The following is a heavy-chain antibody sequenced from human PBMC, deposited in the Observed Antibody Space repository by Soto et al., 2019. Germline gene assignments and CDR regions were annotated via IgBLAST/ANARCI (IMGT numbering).Heavy chain of an antibody. Sequence: SETLSLTCTVSGGSISSYHWSWIRQPPGKGLEWIGYIYYSGSTNYNPSLKSRVTISVDTSKNQFSLKLSSVTASDTAVYYCARGDYDILTGYQYNWFDPWGQGTLVTYSS. CDR3: ARGDYDILTGYQYNWFDP. J-gene: IGHJ5*02. V-gene: IGHV4-59*01. CDR2: IYYSGST. D-gene: IGHD3-9*01. CDR1: GGSISSYH.